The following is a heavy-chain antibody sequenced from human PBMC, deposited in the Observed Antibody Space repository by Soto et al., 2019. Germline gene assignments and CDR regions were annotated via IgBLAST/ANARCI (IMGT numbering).Heavy chain of an antibody. J-gene: IGHJ4*02. D-gene: IGHD1-1*01. V-gene: IGHV3-23*01. CDR2: ISGSGGST. CDR1: GFNFNGYD. CDR3: AKRATGTYFDY. Sequence: PGGSLRLSCAASGFNFNGYDMHWVRQAPGKGLEWVSVISGSGGSTYYADSVKGRFTISRDNSKNTLYLQMNSLRAEDTAVYYCAKRATGTYFDYWGQGTLVTVSS.